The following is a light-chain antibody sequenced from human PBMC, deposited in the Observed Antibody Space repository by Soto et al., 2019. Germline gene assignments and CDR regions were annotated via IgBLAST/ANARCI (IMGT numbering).Light chain of an antibody. J-gene: IGKJ1*01. CDR2: GAS. CDR3: QQYYHWRT. CDR1: QSVPRSY. Sequence: EIVLTQSPGTLSLSPGERATLSCRASQSVPRSYLAWYQQKPGQAPRLLIYGASSRATGIPDRFSGSGSGTDFTLTISSLQSEDFAIYFCQQYYHWRTFGQGTKVDIK. V-gene: IGKV3-20*01.